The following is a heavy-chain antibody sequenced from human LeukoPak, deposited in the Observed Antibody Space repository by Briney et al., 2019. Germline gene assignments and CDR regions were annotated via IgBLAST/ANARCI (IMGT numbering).Heavy chain of an antibody. CDR3: ARDIVSGSGSLDY. D-gene: IGHD3-10*01. J-gene: IGHJ4*02. CDR1: KFSFSNYW. V-gene: IGHV3-74*01. CDR2: VKSDGSNP. Sequence: GGSLRLSCAASKFSFSNYWMHWVRQAPGKGLVWVSRVKSDGSNPSYADSVKGRFTISRDNAENMLYLQMNTLGAEDTAVYYCARDIVSGSGSLDYWGQGTLVTVSS.